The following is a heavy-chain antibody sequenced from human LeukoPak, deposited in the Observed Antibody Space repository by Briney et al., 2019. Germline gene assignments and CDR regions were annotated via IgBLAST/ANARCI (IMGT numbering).Heavy chain of an antibody. CDR3: AKVETSGGANCYALDY. D-gene: IGHD2-2*01. CDR1: GFTFSSYA. J-gene: IGHJ4*02. CDR2: ISCSDGST. Sequence: GGSLRLSCAGSGFTFSSYAMAWVRQAPEKGLELVSAISCSDGSTYYADSVKGRFTISRDDSQNTLYLHMTSLSAEDTAVYYCAKVETSGGANCYALDYWGQGTLVTVSS. V-gene: IGHV3-23*01.